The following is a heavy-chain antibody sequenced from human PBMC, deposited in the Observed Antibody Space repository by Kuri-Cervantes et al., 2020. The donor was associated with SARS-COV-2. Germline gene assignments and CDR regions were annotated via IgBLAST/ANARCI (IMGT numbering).Heavy chain of an antibody. CDR3: VRFRYSDTSRNASDI. CDR2: MNPDSGNS. J-gene: IGHJ3*02. Sequence: ASVKVSCKASGYTFTTYDINWVRQATGQGLEWMGWMNPDSGNSGYAQNFRGRVTMTRDTSISTVYMELSRLTTDDAAIFYCVRFRYSDTSRNASDIWGQGTVVTVSS. V-gene: IGHV1-8*02. CDR1: GYTFTTYD. D-gene: IGHD3-22*01.